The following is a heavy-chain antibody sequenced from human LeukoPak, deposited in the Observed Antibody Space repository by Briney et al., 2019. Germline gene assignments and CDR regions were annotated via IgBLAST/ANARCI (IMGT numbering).Heavy chain of an antibody. CDR2: IQQNGNEK. D-gene: IGHD4-11*01. Sequence: PGGSLRLSWVASGFTFSSYWMAWVRQAPGEGLEWVASIQQNGNEKYYVDSVKGRFTIYKDNAKNLLYLQMNSLRAEDTAVYYCAREDHSKYEYWGQGTPVTVSS. CDR1: GFTFSSYW. V-gene: IGHV3-7*01. CDR3: AREDHSKYEY. J-gene: IGHJ4*02.